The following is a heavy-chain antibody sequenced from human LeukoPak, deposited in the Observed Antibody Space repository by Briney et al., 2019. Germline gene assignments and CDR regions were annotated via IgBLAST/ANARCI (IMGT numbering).Heavy chain of an antibody. CDR3: ARGADGYTSDAFDI. J-gene: IGHJ3*02. D-gene: IGHD5-24*01. CDR1: GYTFTSYD. CDR2: MNPNSGNT. Sequence: GASVKVSCKASGYTFTSYDINWVRQATGQGLEWMGWMNPNSGNTGYAQKFQGRVTMTRNTSISTVYMELSSLRSEDTAVYYCARGADGYTSDAFDIWGQGTMVTVSS. V-gene: IGHV1-8*01.